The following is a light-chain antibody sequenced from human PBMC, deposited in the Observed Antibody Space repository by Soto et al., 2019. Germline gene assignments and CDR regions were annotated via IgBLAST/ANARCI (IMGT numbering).Light chain of an antibody. V-gene: IGKV1-5*01. CDR2: DAS. CDR3: QQYATFSGT. J-gene: IGKJ3*01. CDR1: QSVSGW. Sequence: DIQMTQSPSTLSASVGDRVTITCRASQSVSGWLAWYQQKPGEAPKLLIYDASALPRGVPSSFSGSGSETKFTLTFASLHPDDFATYYCQQYATFSGTFGPGTKVDIK.